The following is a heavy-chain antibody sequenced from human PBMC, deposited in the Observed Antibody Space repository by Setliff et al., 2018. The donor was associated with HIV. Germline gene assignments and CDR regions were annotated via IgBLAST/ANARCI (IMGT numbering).Heavy chain of an antibody. Sequence: WASVKVSCKASGFSFSRHYIHWVRQAPGQGLEWMGMINPSDGIPSYAQKFQGRVVVTRDTSRSTVYMELSSLRSEDTAVYFCTRAFPPMIPAAFDTWGLGTLVTVSS. CDR2: INPSDGIP. CDR1: GFSFSRHY. J-gene: IGHJ3*02. CDR3: TRAFPPMIPAAFDT. V-gene: IGHV1-46*01. D-gene: IGHD3-22*01.